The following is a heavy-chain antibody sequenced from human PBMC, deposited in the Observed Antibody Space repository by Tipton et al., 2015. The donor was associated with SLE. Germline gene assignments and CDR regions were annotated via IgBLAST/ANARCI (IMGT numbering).Heavy chain of an antibody. CDR2: IYYSGST. D-gene: IGHD5-24*01. CDR3: AREGIEMATIGN. V-gene: IGHV4-59*11. CDR1: GGSISSHY. J-gene: IGHJ3*01. Sequence: GLVKPSETLSLTCTVSGGSISSHYWSWIRQPPGKGLEWIGYIYYSGSTNYNPSLKSRVTISVDTSKNQFSLKLSSVTAADTAVYYCAREGIEMATIGNWGQGTMVTVSS.